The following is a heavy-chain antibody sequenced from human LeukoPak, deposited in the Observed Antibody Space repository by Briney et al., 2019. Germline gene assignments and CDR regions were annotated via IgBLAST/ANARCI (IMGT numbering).Heavy chain of an antibody. J-gene: IGHJ4*02. Sequence: AGGSLRLSCAASGFTFSSYAMSWVRQAPGKGLEWVSAISGSGGSTYYADYVKGRFTISRDNSKNTLYLQMNSLRAEDTAVYYCANRGRGAWEYSGSDIDYWGQGTLVTVSS. CDR2: ISGSGGST. D-gene: IGHD5-12*01. CDR1: GFTFSSYA. CDR3: ANRGRGAWEYSGSDIDY. V-gene: IGHV3-23*01.